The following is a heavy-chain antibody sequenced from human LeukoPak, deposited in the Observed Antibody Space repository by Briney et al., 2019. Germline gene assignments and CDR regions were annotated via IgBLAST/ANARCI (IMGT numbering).Heavy chain of an antibody. D-gene: IGHD2-21*01. CDR1: GYSFTDYY. CDR3: ARADRLHGGPYLIGP. Sequence: ASVKVSCKTSGYSFTDYYMHWVRQAPGQGLEWMGWINPNSGGTSSAQKFQSRVTMTRDTSITTVYMEVRWLTSDDTAIYYCARADRLHGGPYLIGPWGQGTLVTVSS. V-gene: IGHV1-2*02. CDR2: INPNSGGT. J-gene: IGHJ5*02.